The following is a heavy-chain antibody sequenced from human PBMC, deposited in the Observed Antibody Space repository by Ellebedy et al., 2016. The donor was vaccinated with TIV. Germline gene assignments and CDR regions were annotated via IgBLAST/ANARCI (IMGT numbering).Heavy chain of an antibody. CDR2: ISGSGGST. CDR3: AKALRGLWFGELLSNYYYYYGMDV. CDR1: GFTFSSYA. V-gene: IGHV3-23*01. J-gene: IGHJ6*02. D-gene: IGHD3-10*01. Sequence: GGSLRLSXAASGFTFSSYAMSWVRQAPGKGLEWVSAISGSGGSTYYADSVKGRFTISRDNSKNTLYLQMNSLRAEDTAVYYCAKALRGLWFGELLSNYYYYYGMDVWGQGTTVTVSS.